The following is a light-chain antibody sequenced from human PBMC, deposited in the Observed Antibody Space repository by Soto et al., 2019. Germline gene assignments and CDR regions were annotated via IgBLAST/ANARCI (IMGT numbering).Light chain of an antibody. CDR2: DAT. V-gene: IGKV1-5*01. CDR1: QTIDSW. CDR3: QQYNSLIT. Sequence: IQMTQSPSILSASVGDSVPITCRASQTIDSWVAWYQQKPGKAPKLLVYDATSLESGVSSRFSGSGYGTDFTLSINNLQPDDFATYYCQQYNSLITFGQGTRLEIK. J-gene: IGKJ5*01.